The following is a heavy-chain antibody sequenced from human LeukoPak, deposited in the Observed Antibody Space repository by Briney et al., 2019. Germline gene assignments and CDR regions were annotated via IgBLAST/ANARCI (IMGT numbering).Heavy chain of an antibody. V-gene: IGHV1-2*02. J-gene: IGHJ4*02. CDR3: ARTQWEILPPLIY. CDR2: INPNSGGT. CDR1: GYTFTGYY. D-gene: IGHD1-26*01. Sequence: ASVKVSCKASGYTFTGYYVHWVRQAPGQGLELMGWINPNSGGTNYAQIFQGMVTITRDTSINAAHMELSRLRSDDTAVYYCARTQWEILPPLIYWGQGTLVTVSS.